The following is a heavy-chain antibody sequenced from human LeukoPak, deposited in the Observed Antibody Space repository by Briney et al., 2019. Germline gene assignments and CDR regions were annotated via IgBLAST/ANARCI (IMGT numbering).Heavy chain of an antibody. CDR1: GFTFSSSA. CDR3: AKWEVTGKGGLDY. J-gene: IGHJ4*02. CDR2: INSNGGTT. V-gene: IGHV3-64*02. D-gene: IGHD6-19*01. Sequence: PGGSLRLSCAASGFTFSSSAMHWVRQAPGKGLEHVSAINSNGGTTYYADSVRGRFTISRDNSKNTLYLQMGSLRAEDMAVYYCAKWEVTGKGGLDYWGQGILVTISS.